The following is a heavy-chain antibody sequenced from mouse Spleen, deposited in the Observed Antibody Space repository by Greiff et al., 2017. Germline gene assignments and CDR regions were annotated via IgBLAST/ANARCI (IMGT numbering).Heavy chain of an antibody. D-gene: IGHD2-3*01. V-gene: IGHV1-82*01. CDR3: ARSAGYSWFAY. CDR2: IYPGDGDT. Sequence: QVQLKESGPELVKPGASVKISCKASGYAFSSSWMNWVKQRPGKGLEWIGRIYPGDGDTNYNGKFKGKATLTADKSSSTAYMQLSSLTSEDSAVYFCARSAGYSWFAYWGQGTLVTVSA. CDR1: GYAFSSSW. J-gene: IGHJ3*01.